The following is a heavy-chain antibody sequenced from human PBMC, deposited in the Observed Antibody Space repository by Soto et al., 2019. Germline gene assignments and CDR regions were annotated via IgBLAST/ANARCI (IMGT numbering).Heavy chain of an antibody. D-gene: IGHD3-3*01. V-gene: IGHV4-4*07. CDR3: ARGVHDFWSGPFDY. J-gene: IGHJ4*02. Sequence: SETLSLTCAVSGGSVSNYFCNWIRQPAGKGLEWIGRIDNSGSTNYNPSLKSRITMSADTSRNQFSLKLNSVTAADTAVYYCARGVHDFWSGPFDYWGQGALVTVSS. CDR2: IDNSGST. CDR1: GGSVSNYF.